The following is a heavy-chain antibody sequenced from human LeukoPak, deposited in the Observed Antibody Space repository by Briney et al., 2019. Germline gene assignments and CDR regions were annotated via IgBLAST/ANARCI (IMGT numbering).Heavy chain of an antibody. CDR3: ARKDPGYSGYSDFDY. Sequence: SETLSLTCTVSGGSISSDYFYWNWIRQPAGKGLEWIGRIYNEGSTNYNPSLKSRLTISLDVSKNQFSLKLSSVTAADTAIYYCARKDPGYSGYSDFDYWGQGTQVTISS. CDR1: GGSISSDYFY. J-gene: IGHJ4*02. V-gene: IGHV4-61*02. CDR2: IYNEGST. D-gene: IGHD5-12*01.